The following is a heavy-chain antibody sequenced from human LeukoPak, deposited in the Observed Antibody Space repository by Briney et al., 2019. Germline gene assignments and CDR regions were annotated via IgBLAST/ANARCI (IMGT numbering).Heavy chain of an antibody. J-gene: IGHJ6*02. Sequence: GGSLRLSCAASGFTFSSHGMHWVRQAPGKGLEWVTVIWYDGGKKYHADTVKGRFTISRDNSKNTLFLQMNSVRAEDTAVYYCARGATIWYGMDVWGQGTTVTVSS. V-gene: IGHV3-33*01. D-gene: IGHD5-24*01. CDR1: GFTFSSHG. CDR2: IWYDGGKK. CDR3: ARGATIWYGMDV.